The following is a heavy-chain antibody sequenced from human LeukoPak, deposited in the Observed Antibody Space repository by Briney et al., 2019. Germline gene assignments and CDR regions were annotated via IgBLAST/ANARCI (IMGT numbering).Heavy chain of an antibody. D-gene: IGHD3-22*01. CDR3: ARGPYSYDSSAAFDI. J-gene: IGHJ3*02. V-gene: IGHV4-61*02. CDR1: GDSISSGDYY. CDR2: ISSSGST. Sequence: PSETLSLTCTVSGDSISSGDYYWSWIRQPAGKGLEWIGRISSSGSTNYNPSLKSRVTISVDTSKNQFSLKLSSVTAADTALYFCARGPYSYDSSAAFDIWGQRTMVTVSS.